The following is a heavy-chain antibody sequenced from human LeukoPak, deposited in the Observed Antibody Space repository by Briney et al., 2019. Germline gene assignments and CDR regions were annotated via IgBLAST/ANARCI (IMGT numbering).Heavy chain of an antibody. CDR1: GFTFSKYD. D-gene: IGHD3-16*01. CDR2: ISDSGDQT. V-gene: IGHV3-23*01. Sequence: GGSLRLSCVASGFTFSKYDMSWVRQAPGKGLEWVSGISDSGDQTYYADSVRARFTISRDNSKNTLYLQVNSLRAEDTALYYCAKEITLPTAYFDYWGQGTLVTVSS. J-gene: IGHJ4*02. CDR3: AKEITLPTAYFDY.